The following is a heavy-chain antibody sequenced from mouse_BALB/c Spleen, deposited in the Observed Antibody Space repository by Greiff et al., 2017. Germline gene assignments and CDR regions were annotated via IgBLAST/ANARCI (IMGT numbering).Heavy chain of an antibody. Sequence: EVQGVESGGGLVKPGGSLKLSCAASGFTFSSYAMSWVRQTPEKRLAWVASISSGGSTYYPDSVKGRFTISRDNARNILYLQMSSLRSEDTAMYYCARGYGYDPLDYWGQGTTLTVSS. CDR1: GFTFSSYA. CDR2: ISSGGST. CDR3: ARGYGYDPLDY. D-gene: IGHD2-2*01. V-gene: IGHV5-6-5*01. J-gene: IGHJ2*01.